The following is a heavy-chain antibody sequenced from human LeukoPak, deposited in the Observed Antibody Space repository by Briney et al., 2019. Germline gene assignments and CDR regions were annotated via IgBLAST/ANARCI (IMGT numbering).Heavy chain of an antibody. CDR1: GFTFSSYN. V-gene: IGHV3-21*01. J-gene: IGHJ6*03. CDR3: ARVIVFRGYMDV. Sequence: GGSLRLSRAASGFTFSSYNMNWVRQAPGKGLEWVSSISSSSSYIYYADSVKGRFTISRDNAKNSLYLQMNSLRAEDTAVYYCARVIVFRGYMDVWGKGTTVTVSS. CDR2: ISSSSSYI. D-gene: IGHD1-26*01.